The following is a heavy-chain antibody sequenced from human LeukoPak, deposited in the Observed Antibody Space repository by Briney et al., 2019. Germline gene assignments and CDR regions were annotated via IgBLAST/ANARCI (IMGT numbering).Heavy chain of an antibody. V-gene: IGHV1-2*02. CDR3: AGLGGYSGYDSDY. D-gene: IGHD5-12*01. CDR2: INPNSGGT. CDR1: GYAFTVCY. J-gene: IGHJ4*02. Sequence: VASLNASCKTSGYAFTVCYMYRVRQAPGQGNERMGWINPNSGGTNYAQKFQGRVTMTRATSISTAYMELSRLRSDDTAVYYCAGLGGYSGYDSDYWGQGTLVTVSS.